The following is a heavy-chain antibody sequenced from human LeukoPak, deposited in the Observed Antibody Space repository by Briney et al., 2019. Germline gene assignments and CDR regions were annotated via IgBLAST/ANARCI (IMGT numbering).Heavy chain of an antibody. CDR3: AREGSIVVVPAAIWNSDYMDV. J-gene: IGHJ6*03. D-gene: IGHD2-2*02. V-gene: IGHV1-2*02. CDR2: INPNSGGT. Sequence: ASVKVSCKASGYTFTGYYMHWVRQAPGQGLEWMGWINPNSGGTNYAQKFQGRVTMTRDTSISTAYMELSRLRSDDTAVYYCAREGSIVVVPAAIWNSDYMDVWGKGTTVTVSS. CDR1: GYTFTGYY.